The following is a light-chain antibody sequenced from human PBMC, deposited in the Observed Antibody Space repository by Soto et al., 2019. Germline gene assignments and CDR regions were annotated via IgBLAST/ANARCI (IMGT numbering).Light chain of an antibody. J-gene: IGKJ1*01. V-gene: IGKV3-15*01. Sequence: EIMMTQSPATLSLSPGERATLSCRASQSVSSNLAWYQQKPGQAPRLLVYGASTRATGIPGRFSGSGSGTGFTLTISSLQSEDFAVYCCQQYYKLPWTFGQGTKVDIK. CDR2: GAS. CDR1: QSVSSN. CDR3: QQYYKLPWT.